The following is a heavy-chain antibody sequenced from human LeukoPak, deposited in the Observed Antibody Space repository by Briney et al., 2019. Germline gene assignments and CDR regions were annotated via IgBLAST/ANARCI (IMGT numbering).Heavy chain of an antibody. V-gene: IGHV3-74*01. CDR2: TNTDGSST. CDR1: GFTFSHHW. Sequence: PGGSLRLSCEGSGFTFSHHWMHWVRQAPGRGLVWVSRTNTDGSSTNYVDSVKGRFTVSRDNAKNTMYLQMNSLRAEDTAVYYCVPSDRSGLAWGRGTLVTVSS. CDR3: VPSDRSGLA. J-gene: IGHJ5*02. D-gene: IGHD3-22*01.